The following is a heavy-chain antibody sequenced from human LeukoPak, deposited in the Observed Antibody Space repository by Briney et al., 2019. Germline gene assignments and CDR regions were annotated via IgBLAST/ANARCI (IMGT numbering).Heavy chain of an antibody. CDR3: ARGRGYSYGAVDY. CDR1: GGSFSGYY. Sequence: SETLSLTCAVYGGSFSGYYWSWTRQPPGKGLEWIGEINHSGSTNYNPSLKSRVTISVDTSKNQFSLKLSSVTAADTAVYYCARGRGYSYGAVDYWGQGTLVTVSS. V-gene: IGHV4-34*01. J-gene: IGHJ4*02. D-gene: IGHD5-18*01. CDR2: INHSGST.